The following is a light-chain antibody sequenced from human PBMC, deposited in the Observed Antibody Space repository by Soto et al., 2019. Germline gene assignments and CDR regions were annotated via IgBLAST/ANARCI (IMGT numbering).Light chain of an antibody. CDR3: QQSFSSPLT. CDR2: AAS. Sequence: IQMTQSPSFLSASVRDRVTITCRASQSVSTNLNWYQQKPGKAPNLLIYAASTLATGVPSRFSGSGSGTDFTLTISSLQPEDFATYYCQQSFSSPLTFGPGTKLAVK. CDR1: QSVSTN. J-gene: IGKJ3*01. V-gene: IGKV1-39*01.